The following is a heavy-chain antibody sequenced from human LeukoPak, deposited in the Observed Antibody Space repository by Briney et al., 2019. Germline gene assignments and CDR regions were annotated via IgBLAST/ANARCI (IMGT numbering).Heavy chain of an antibody. J-gene: IGHJ4*02. D-gene: IGHD6-19*01. V-gene: IGHV4-4*07. CDR3: AIDTFSSGWWDYSDY. Sequence: SETLSLTCSVSGDSVSGFCWSWIRQPAGKGLEWIGRIYTSGNTRDTSTKYNPSLRSRVSMSVDTSKNQFSLKLRSVTAADTAIYYCAIDTFSSGWWDYSDYWGQGILATVSS. CDR2: IYTSGNT. CDR1: GDSVSGFC.